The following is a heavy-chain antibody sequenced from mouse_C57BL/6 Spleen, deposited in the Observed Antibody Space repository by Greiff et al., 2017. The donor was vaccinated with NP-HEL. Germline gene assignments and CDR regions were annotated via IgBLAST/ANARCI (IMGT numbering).Heavy chain of an antibody. V-gene: IGHV1-82*01. CDR2: IYPGDGDT. D-gene: IGHD1-1*01. J-gene: IGHJ3*01. Sequence: QVQLKESGPELVKPGASVKISCKASGYAFSSSWMNWVKQRPGKGLEWIGRIYPGDGDTNYNGKFKGKATLTADKSSSTAYMQLSSLTSEDSAVYFCARQGYYGSSHGFAYWGQGTLVTVSA. CDR1: GYAFSSSW. CDR3: ARQGYYGSSHGFAY.